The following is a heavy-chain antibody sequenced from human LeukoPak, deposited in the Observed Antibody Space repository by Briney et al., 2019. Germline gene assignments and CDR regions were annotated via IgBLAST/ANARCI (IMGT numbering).Heavy chain of an antibody. D-gene: IGHD5-18*01. V-gene: IGHV3-23*01. Sequence: GGSLRLSCEASGFTFGSFTMYWVRQAPGKGLDWIAGIFGSGGSPHYADSVKGRFTISRDNSKNTVYLQINSLRAEDTAVYYCGKTTAGYSSGQKPAWPVDYWGQGTLVTVSS. CDR2: IFGSGGSP. CDR1: GFTFGSFT. J-gene: IGHJ4*02. CDR3: GKTTAGYSSGQKPAWPVDY.